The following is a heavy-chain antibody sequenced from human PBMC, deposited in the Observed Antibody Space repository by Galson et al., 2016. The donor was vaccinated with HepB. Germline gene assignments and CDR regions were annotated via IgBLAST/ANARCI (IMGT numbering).Heavy chain of an antibody. CDR3: ARGSRLSYYYYGMDV. Sequence: SVKVSCKAAGYTFTSYGISWVRQAPGQGLEWLGWISGYTGYTNYAQDLQGRVTLTRDTSTSTAYMELRSLTSDDTAMYYCARGSRLSYYYYGMDVWGQGTTVTVSS. D-gene: IGHD3-10*01. J-gene: IGHJ6*02. CDR1: GYTFTSYG. V-gene: IGHV1-18*01. CDR2: ISGYTGYT.